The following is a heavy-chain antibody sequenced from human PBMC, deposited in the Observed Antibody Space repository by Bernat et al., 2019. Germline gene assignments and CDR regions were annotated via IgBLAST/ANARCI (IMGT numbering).Heavy chain of an antibody. V-gene: IGHV3-30-3*01. CDR3: ARDRGAAGTGYGMDV. Sequence: VQLVESGGGLVQPGGSLRLSCAASGFTFSNYWMQWVRQAPGKGLEWVAVISYDGSNKYYADSVKGRFTISRDNSKNTLYLQMNSLRAEDTAVYYCARDRGAAGTGYGMDVWGQGTTVTVSS. J-gene: IGHJ6*02. D-gene: IGHD6-13*01. CDR1: GFTFSNYW. CDR2: ISYDGSNK.